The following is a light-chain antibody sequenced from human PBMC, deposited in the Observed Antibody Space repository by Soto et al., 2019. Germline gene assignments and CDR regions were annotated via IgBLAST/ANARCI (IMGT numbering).Light chain of an antibody. CDR3: QQRSKWPST. J-gene: IGKJ4*01. Sequence: EIVLTQSPATLSLSPGERATLSCRASQSVSSYLAWYQQKPGQAPRLLIYDASNRATGIPARFSGSGSGTDFTLTISSLEPEDFGVYYCQQRSKWPSTFGGGTKLEIK. V-gene: IGKV3-11*01. CDR2: DAS. CDR1: QSVSSY.